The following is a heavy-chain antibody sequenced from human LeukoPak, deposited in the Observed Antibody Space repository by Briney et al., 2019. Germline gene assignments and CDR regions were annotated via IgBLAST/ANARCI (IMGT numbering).Heavy chain of an antibody. J-gene: IGHJ2*01. CDR1: GFTFDDXX. CDR3: AKDSRYFDWPHWYFDL. CDR2: ISWDGGST. Sequence: AXSGFTFDDXXXXXVRXXPGXXXXXXXLISWDGGSTYYADSVKGRFTISRDNSKNSLYLQMNSLRAEDTALYYCAKDSRYFDWPHWYFDLWGRGTLVTVSS. D-gene: IGHD3-9*01. V-gene: IGHV3-43D*03.